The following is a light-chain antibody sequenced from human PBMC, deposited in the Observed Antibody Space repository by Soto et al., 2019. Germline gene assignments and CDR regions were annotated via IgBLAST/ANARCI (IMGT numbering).Light chain of an antibody. CDR1: SSNIGSNT. J-gene: IGLJ1*01. V-gene: IGLV1-44*01. CDR3: AAWDDSLNGYV. Sequence: QSVLTQPPSASGTPRQRVTISCSGSSSNIGSNTVNWYQQLPGTAPKLLIYSNNQRPSRVPDRFSGSKSGTSASLAISGLQSEDEADYYCAAWDDSLNGYVFGTGTQLTVL. CDR2: SNN.